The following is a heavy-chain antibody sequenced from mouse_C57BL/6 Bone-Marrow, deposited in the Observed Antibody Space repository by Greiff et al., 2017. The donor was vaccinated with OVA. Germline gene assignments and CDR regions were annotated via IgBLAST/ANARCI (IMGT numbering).Heavy chain of an antibody. J-gene: IGHJ1*03. V-gene: IGHV1-55*01. CDR3: ARRYYGSSWYFDV. D-gene: IGHD1-1*01. Sequence: VQLQQPGAELVKPGASVKMSCKASGYTFTSYWITWVKQRPGQGLAWIGDIYPGSGSTSYNETFKSKATLTVDTSSSTAYMQLSSLTAEDSAVYYCARRYYGSSWYFDVWGTGTTVTVSS. CDR2: IYPGSGST. CDR1: GYTFTSYW.